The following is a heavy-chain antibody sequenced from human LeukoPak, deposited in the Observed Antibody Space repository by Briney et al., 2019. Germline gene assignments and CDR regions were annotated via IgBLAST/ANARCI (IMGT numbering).Heavy chain of an antibody. V-gene: IGHV4-31*03. CDR1: GGSISSGDYY. D-gene: IGHD4-11*01. CDR3: ATTRAHQFDY. CDR2: IYYSGNT. Sequence: SQTLSLICTVSGGSISSGDYYWIWIGQHPGKGLEWVGFIYYSGNTYYNPSLKSRVTISIDTSKNQFSLKLSSVTAADTAVYYCATTRAHQFDYWGQGTLVTVSS. J-gene: IGHJ4*02.